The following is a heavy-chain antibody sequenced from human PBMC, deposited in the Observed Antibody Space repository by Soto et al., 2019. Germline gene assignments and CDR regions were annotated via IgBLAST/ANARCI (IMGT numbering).Heavy chain of an antibody. D-gene: IGHD3-10*01. Sequence: SETLSLTCTVSGGSISSYYWSWIRQPPGKGLEWIGYIYYSGSTNYNPSLKSRVTISVDTSKNQFSLKLSSVTAADTAVYYCARASFNYYGLFYFDYWGQGTLVTVSS. V-gene: IGHV4-59*01. CDR3: ARASFNYYGLFYFDY. J-gene: IGHJ4*02. CDR2: IYYSGST. CDR1: GGSISSYY.